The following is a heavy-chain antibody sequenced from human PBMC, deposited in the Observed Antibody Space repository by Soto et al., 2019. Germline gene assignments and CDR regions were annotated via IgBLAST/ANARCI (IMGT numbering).Heavy chain of an antibody. V-gene: IGHV4-39*05. CDR1: GYSVSSSDYY. CDR2: MLYSELP. Sequence: SEAPSVTRSVSGYSVSSSDYYWAWIRQPPGKGLEGLGSMLYSELPYYNPSLKSRVTLSVDTSKNQFSVRLNSVTASDTAVYYCAPLTVSLSGPYGIHVWGQGTTVTVCS. D-gene: IGHD2-15*01. J-gene: IGHJ6*02. CDR3: APLTVSLSGPYGIHV.